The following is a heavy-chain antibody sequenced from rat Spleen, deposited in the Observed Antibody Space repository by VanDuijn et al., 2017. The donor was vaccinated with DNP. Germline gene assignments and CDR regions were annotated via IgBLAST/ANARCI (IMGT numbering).Heavy chain of an antibody. CDR1: GFTFSDYH. J-gene: IGHJ3*01. CDR3: ARHLYRYSIYIYAPWFAY. Sequence: EVQLVESGGGLVQPGRSLKLSCAASGFTFSDYHMAWVRQAPTKGLEWVATISYDGSSTYYRASVKGRFTISRNNAKSTLYLQMDSLRSDDTATYYCARHLYRYSIYIYAPWFAYWGQGSLVTVSS. CDR2: ISYDGSST. V-gene: IGHV5-7*01. D-gene: IGHD1-2*01.